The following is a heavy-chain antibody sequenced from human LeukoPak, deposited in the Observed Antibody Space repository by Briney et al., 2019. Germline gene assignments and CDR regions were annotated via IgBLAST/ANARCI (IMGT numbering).Heavy chain of an antibody. D-gene: IGHD6-19*01. CDR3: ARNVGWYSHDS. Sequence: SETLSLTCTASGDSLSSHYWSWIRQPPGKGLEWIGSIYGSGSTHYDPSLRSRVTISEDTSKNQFSLKLTSVTAADTAVYYCARNVGWYSHDSWGQGTLVTVSS. CDR2: IYGSGST. V-gene: IGHV4-59*08. J-gene: IGHJ4*02. CDR1: GDSLSSHY.